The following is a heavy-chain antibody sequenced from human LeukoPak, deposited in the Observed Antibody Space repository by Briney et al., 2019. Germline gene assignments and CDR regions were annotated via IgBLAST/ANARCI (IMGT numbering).Heavy chain of an antibody. J-gene: IGHJ4*02. CDR2: IIPIFGTA. D-gene: IGHD2-21*02. Sequence: ASVKVSCKASGGTFSSYAISWVRQAPGQGLEGMGGIIPIFGTANYAQKFQGRVTITADKSTTTAYMELSGLRSEDTAVYYCARSSVVTAMAHLEYWGQGTLVTVSS. CDR1: GGTFSSYA. CDR3: ARSSVVTAMAHLEY. V-gene: IGHV1-69*06.